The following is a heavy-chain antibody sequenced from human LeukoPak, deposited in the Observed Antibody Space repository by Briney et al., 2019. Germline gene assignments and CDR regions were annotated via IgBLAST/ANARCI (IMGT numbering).Heavy chain of an antibody. J-gene: IGHJ4*02. V-gene: IGHV3-30*04. Sequence: PGRSLRLSCAASGFTFSSYAMHWVRQAPGKGLEWVAVISYDGSNKYYADSVKGRFTISRDNSKNTLYLQMNSLRAEDTAVYYCARALYTSSAPEFDYWGQGTLVTVSS. CDR2: ISYDGSNK. CDR1: GFTFSSYA. D-gene: IGHD6-13*01. CDR3: ARALYTSSAPEFDY.